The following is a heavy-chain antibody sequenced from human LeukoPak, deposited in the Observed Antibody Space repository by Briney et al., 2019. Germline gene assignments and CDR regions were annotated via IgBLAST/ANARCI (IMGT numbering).Heavy chain of an antibody. J-gene: IGHJ4*02. Sequence: PGGSLRLSCAASGFTVSDFYMSWVRQAPGKGLEWDSLIYVSGDTYYTDSVKGRFTISRDTSENTLYLQMNSLRVEDTAVYYCARDRLQYFDYWGQGTLVTVSS. CDR1: GFTVSDFY. D-gene: IGHD3-16*01. V-gene: IGHV3-53*01. CDR2: IYVSGDT. CDR3: ARDRLQYFDY.